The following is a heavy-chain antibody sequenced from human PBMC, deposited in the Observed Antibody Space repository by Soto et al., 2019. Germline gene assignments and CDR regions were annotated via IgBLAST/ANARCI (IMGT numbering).Heavy chain of an antibody. Sequence: SETLSLTCAVYGGSFSGYYWSWIRQPPGKGLEWIGEINHSGSTNYNPSLKSRVTISVDTSKNQFSLKLSSVTAADTTVYYCARHSKGYCSGGSCYSGAYYFDYWGQGTLVTVSS. V-gene: IGHV4-34*01. J-gene: IGHJ4*02. D-gene: IGHD2-15*01. CDR2: INHSGST. CDR1: GGSFSGYY. CDR3: ARHSKGYCSGGSCYSGAYYFDY.